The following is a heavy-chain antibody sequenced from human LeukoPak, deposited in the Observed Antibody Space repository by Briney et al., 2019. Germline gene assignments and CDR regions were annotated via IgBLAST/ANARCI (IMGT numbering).Heavy chain of an antibody. V-gene: IGHV3-30*04. J-gene: IGHJ4*02. CDR2: ISYDGSNK. D-gene: IGHD2-15*01. CDR1: GFTFSSYA. CDR3: ARFLEVVVAAFDY. Sequence: GGSLRLSCAASGFTFSSYAMHWVRQAPGKGLEWVAVISYDGSNKYYADSVKGRFTISRDNSKNTLYLQMNSLRAEDTAVYYCARFLEVVVAAFDYWGQGTLVTVSS.